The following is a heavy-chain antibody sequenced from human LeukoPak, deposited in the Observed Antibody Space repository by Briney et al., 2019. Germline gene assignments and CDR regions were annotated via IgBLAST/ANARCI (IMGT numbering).Heavy chain of an antibody. V-gene: IGHV3-33*06. CDR3: PKIVQFTAAPGTGLDY. CDR1: GVTFRYDG. D-gene: IGHD6-13*01. J-gene: IGHJ4*02. Sequence: GGALRLSSAASGVTFRYDGMRSVPQAPGKGLGCGAVIFYYGSHIYYADSVKGRFTVPSDHSKTTMYLQMSSLRADDTAVYYCPKIVQFTAAPGTGLDYWGQGPLVTVSP. CDR2: IFYYGSHI.